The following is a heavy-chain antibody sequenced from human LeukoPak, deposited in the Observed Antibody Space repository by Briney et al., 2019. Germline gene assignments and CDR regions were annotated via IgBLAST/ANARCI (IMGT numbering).Heavy chain of an antibody. CDR1: GFTFSHSA. CDR3: ARDTRAYYDFWSGDDY. D-gene: IGHD3-3*01. V-gene: IGHV3-48*01. Sequence: GGSLRLSCAASGFTFSHSAMNWVRQGPEKGLEWVAYIGTGGSLIVYADSVKGRFTISRDDAQNSVNLQMNTLRAEDTAVYYCARDTRAYYDFWSGDDYWGQGTLVTVSS. CDR2: IGTGGSLI. J-gene: IGHJ4*02.